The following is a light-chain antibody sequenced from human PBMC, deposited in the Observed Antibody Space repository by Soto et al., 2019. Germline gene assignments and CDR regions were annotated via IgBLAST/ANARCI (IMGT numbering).Light chain of an antibody. CDR2: LGS. J-gene: IGKJ1*01. V-gene: IGKV2-28*01. Sequence: DIVMTQSPLSLPVTPGEPASISCRSSQSLLHSNGYNYLDWYLQKPGQSPQLLIYLGSNRSSGVADRFSGSGSGTDLTLKISRVEAQDVGVYYCMQALQSPRTFGQGTKVEIK. CDR1: QSLLHSNGYNY. CDR3: MQALQSPRT.